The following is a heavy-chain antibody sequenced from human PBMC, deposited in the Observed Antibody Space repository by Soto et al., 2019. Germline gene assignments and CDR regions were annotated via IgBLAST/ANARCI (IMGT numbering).Heavy chain of an antibody. D-gene: IGHD6-13*01. CDR3: ARGPSSSWYQTVSSPTTDY. Sequence: GGSLRLSCAASGFTLSAYHMNWVRQAPGKGLEWLSSITSSSSHYAASVEGRFTISRDNAENSLYLQMNSLRSEDTAVYYCARGPSSSWYQTVSSPTTDYWGQGTLVTVSS. CDR2: ITSSSS. V-gene: IGHV3-21*04. CDR1: GFTLSAYH. J-gene: IGHJ4*02.